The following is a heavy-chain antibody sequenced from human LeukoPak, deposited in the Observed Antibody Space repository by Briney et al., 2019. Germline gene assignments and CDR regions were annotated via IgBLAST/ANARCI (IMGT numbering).Heavy chain of an antibody. CDR1: GGSISSGGYS. CDR2: IYHSGST. CDR3: ASQYYGSGTY. D-gene: IGHD3-10*01. J-gene: IGHJ4*02. V-gene: IGHV4-30-2*01. Sequence: PSETLSLTCAVSGGSISSGGYSWSWIRQPPGKGLEWIGYIYHSGSTYYNPSLKSRVTISVDRSKNQFSLKLSSVTAADTAVYYCASQYYGSGTYWGQGTLVTVSS.